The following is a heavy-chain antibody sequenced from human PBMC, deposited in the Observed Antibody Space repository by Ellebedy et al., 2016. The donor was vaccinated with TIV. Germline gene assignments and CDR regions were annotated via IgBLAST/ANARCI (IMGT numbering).Heavy chain of an antibody. V-gene: IGHV3-13*01. D-gene: IGHD1-14*01. CDR1: GFTFSSYD. J-gene: IGHJ4*02. CDR3: ARATEGLDY. CDR2: IGTAGDT. Sequence: GESLKISCAASGFTFSSYDMHWVRQVTGNGLEWVSAIGTAGDTYYPGSGKGRFTISRENAKNSLYLQMNSLRAGDTAVYYCARATEGLDYWGQGTLVTVSS.